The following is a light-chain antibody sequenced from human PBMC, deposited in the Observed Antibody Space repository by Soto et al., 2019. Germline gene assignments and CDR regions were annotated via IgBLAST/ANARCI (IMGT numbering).Light chain of an antibody. CDR3: CSFAGGYTLDVV. CDR1: SGDIGSYNR. CDR2: EVI. Sequence: QSVLTQPASVSGSPGQSITISCTGTSGDIGSYNRVSWYRQHPGKAPKLIIYEVIDRPSGVSNRFSGSKSGNTASLTISGLQAEDEADYYCCSFAGGYTLDVVFGGGTKVTVL. J-gene: IGLJ2*01. V-gene: IGLV2-14*01.